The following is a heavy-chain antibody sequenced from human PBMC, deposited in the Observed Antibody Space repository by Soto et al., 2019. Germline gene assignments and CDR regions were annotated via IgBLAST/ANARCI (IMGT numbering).Heavy chain of an antibody. J-gene: IGHJ5*02. CDR1: GVSIYNQF. CDR2: IHSSGGP. CDR3: GKGGPSSQWFDP. D-gene: IGHD6-13*01. V-gene: IGHV4-59*11. Sequence: SETLSLTCTVSGVSIYNQFWSWIRQPPGKRPEWIGYIHSSGGPTYNPSLESRVTISVDTSRNQFSLKMTSLTAADTAVYYCGKGGPSSQWFDPWGLGTLVTVSS.